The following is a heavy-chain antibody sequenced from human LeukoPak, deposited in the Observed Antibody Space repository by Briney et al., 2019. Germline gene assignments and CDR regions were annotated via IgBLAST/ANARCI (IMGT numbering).Heavy chain of an antibody. J-gene: IGHJ4*02. CDR3: ATLMTTGY. Sequence: GGSLRLSCASSVFTFSSYSMNWVRKAPGKGLGWVSSISSSSSYIYYADSVKGRFTISRDNAKTPLYLQMTSLGAEDTAVYYCATLMTTGYWGPGNLVTVSS. D-gene: IGHD4-17*01. CDR2: ISSSSSYI. CDR1: VFTFSSYS. V-gene: IGHV3-21*01.